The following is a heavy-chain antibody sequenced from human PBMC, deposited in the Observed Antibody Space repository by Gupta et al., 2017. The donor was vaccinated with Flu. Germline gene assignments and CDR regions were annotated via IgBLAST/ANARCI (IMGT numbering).Heavy chain of an antibody. V-gene: IGHV4-34*01. CDR2: INHSGST. J-gene: IGHJ4*02. Sequence: LEWIGEINHSGSTNYNPSLKSRVTISVDTSKNQFSLKLSSVTAADTAVYYCARGFRIGVLRFLEWLSPYFDYWGQGTLVTVSS. D-gene: IGHD3-3*01. CDR3: ARGFRIGVLRFLEWLSPYFDY.